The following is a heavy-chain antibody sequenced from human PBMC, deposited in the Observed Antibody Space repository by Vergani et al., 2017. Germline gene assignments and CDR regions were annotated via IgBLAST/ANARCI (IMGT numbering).Heavy chain of an antibody. V-gene: IGHV4-39*01. CDR3: ACVNNDAFDI. CDR2: IYYSGST. J-gene: IGHJ3*02. D-gene: IGHD5/OR15-5a*01. CDR1: GGSISSSSYY. Sequence: QLQLQESGPGLVKPSETLSLTCTVSGGSISSSSYYWGWIRQPPGKGLEWIGSIYYSGSTYYNPALKSRVTISVDTSKNQFSRKLSSVTAADTAVYYLACVNNDAFDIWGQGTMVTVSS.